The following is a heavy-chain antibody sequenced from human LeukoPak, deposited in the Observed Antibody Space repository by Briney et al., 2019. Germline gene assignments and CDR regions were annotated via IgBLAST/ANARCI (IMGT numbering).Heavy chain of an antibody. CDR3: AKSAYGSGSYPIWFDP. D-gene: IGHD3-10*01. CDR2: ISAYNGNT. V-gene: IGHV1-18*01. Sequence: GASVKVSCKASGYTFTSYGISWVRQAPGQGLEWMGLISAYNGNTNYAQKLQGRVTMTTDTSTSTAYMELRSLRSDDTAVYYCAKSAYGSGSYPIWFDPWGQGTLVTVSS. J-gene: IGHJ5*02. CDR1: GYTFTSYG.